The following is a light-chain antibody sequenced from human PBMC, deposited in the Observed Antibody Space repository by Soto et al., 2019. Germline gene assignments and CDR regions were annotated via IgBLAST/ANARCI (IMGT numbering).Light chain of an antibody. Sequence: QSALTQPASVSGSPGQSITISCTGTSSDVGNYNLVSWYQQHPGKAPKLIIYEDIERPSGVSNRFSGSKSGNTASLTISGLQAEDEADYFCCAYANSLTYVIFGGGTKLTVL. CDR2: EDI. V-gene: IGLV2-23*01. CDR3: CAYANSLTYVI. J-gene: IGLJ2*01. CDR1: SSDVGNYNL.